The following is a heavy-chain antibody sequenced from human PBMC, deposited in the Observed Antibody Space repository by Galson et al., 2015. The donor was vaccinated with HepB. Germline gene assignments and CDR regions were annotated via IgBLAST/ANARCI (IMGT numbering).Heavy chain of an antibody. J-gene: IGHJ4*02. CDR2: ISWDTVST. CDR3: TKGSQSSGLYASDY. D-gene: IGHD6-19*01. Sequence: SLRLSCAASGFTFDDHTMQWVRQVPGKGLEWVSLISWDTVSTYYADSVKGRFTISRDNNKNSLYLRMNSLRTEDTAFYYCTKGSQSSGLYASDYWGQGTLVIVSS. CDR1: GFTFDDHT. V-gene: IGHV3-43*01.